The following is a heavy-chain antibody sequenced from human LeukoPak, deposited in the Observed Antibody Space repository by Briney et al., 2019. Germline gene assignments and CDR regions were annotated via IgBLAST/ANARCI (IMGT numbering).Heavy chain of an antibody. J-gene: IGHJ4*02. CDR2: ISGSGDST. CDR1: GFTFSSYA. V-gene: IGHV3-23*01. CDR3: AKDHSSSPLILIDY. Sequence: GGSLRLSCAASGFTFSSYAMSWVRQAPGKGLEWVSAISGSGDSTYYADSVKGRFTISRDNSKNTLYLQMNSLRAEDTAVYYCAKDHSSSPLILIDYWGQGTLVTVSS. D-gene: IGHD6-13*01.